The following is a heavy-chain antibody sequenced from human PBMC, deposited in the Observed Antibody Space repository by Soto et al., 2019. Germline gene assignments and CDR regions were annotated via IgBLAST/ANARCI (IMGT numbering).Heavy chain of an antibody. J-gene: IGHJ3*02. CDR2: TYYRSKWYN. CDR1: GDSVSSNSAA. CDR3: ARDIPLCLRLGELSSQSAFDI. Sequence: SQTLSLTCAISGDSVSSNSAAWNWIRQSPSRGLEWLGRTYYRSKWYNDYAVSVKSRITINPDTSKNQFSLQLNSVTPEDTAVYYCARDIPLCLRLGELSSQSAFDIWGQGTMVTVSS. D-gene: IGHD3-16*02. V-gene: IGHV6-1*01.